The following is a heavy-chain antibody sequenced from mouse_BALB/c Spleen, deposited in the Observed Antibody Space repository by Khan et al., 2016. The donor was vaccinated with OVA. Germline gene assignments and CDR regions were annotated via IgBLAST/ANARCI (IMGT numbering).Heavy chain of an antibody. CDR3: ARSYGSWAMDY. CDR2: ITYSGNT. V-gene: IGHV3-8*02. Sequence: VQLKESGPSLVKPSQTLSLTCSVTGDSITSGFWNWIRKFPGNKFEYLGYITYSGNTYYNPSLISRISSTRDTSKSQYYLQLNSVTTEDTATYYCARSYGSWAMDYWGQGTSVTVSS. CDR1: GDSITSGF. D-gene: IGHD1-1*01. J-gene: IGHJ4*01.